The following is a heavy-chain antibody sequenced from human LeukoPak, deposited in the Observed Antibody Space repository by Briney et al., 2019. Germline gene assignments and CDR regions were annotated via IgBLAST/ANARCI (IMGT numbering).Heavy chain of an antibody. V-gene: IGHV3-11*01. CDR2: ISRSGSTK. CDR3: ARHRTASDY. J-gene: IGHJ4*02. D-gene: IGHD3-16*02. CDR1: GFTFSDYN. Sequence: GGSLRLSCAASGFTFSDYNMRWIRQAPGKGLEWVSSISRSGSTKYYADSVRGRFTISRDNAKNSLFLQMNSLRAEDTAVYYCARHRTASDYWGQGTLVTVSS.